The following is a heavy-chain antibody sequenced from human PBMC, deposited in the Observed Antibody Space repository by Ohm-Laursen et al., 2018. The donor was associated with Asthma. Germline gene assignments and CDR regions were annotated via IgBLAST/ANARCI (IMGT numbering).Heavy chain of an antibody. CDR3: AKTLSTGHAPNDH. D-gene: IGHD2-8*02. V-gene: IGHV3-48*01. CDR1: GFTFSPYS. Sequence: SLRLSCAASGFTFSPYSMNWVRQAPGKGLEWVSYISKSTRTIKYADSVKGRFTISRDNAKNSLYLQMNSLRAEDTAVYYCAKTLSTGHAPNDHWGQGTLVTVSS. J-gene: IGHJ4*02. CDR2: ISKSTRTI.